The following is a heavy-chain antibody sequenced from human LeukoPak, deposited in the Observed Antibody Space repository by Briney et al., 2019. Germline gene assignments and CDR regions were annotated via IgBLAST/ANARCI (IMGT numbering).Heavy chain of an antibody. CDR3: ARGHSTPPHDAFDI. CDR2: IIPIFGTA. CDR1: GGTFSSYA. Sequence: SVKVSCKASGGTFSSYAISWVRQAPGQGLEWMGRIIPIFGTANYAQKFQGRVTITTDESTSTAYMELSSLRSEDTAVYYCARGHSTPPHDAFDIWGQGTMVTVSS. V-gene: IGHV1-69*05. D-gene: IGHD2-15*01. J-gene: IGHJ3*02.